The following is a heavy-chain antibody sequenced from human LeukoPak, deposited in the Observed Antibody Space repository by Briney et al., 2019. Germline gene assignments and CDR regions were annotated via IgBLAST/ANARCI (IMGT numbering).Heavy chain of an antibody. CDR3: ARDRGWRSSGYYLYYFDF. V-gene: IGHV3-7*01. Sequence: GGSLRLSCAASGFTLSGYFMSWVRQAPGEGLEWVASIKGDGSEKYYVDSVKGRFTISRDNAKNSLYLQMNSLRAEDTAVYYCARDRGWRSSGYYLYYFDFWGQGTLVTVSS. CDR2: IKGDGSEK. CDR1: GFTLSGYF. J-gene: IGHJ4*02. D-gene: IGHD3-22*01.